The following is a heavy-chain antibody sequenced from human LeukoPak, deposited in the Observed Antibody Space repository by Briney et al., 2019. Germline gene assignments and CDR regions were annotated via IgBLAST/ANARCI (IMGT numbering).Heavy chain of an antibody. D-gene: IGHD3-10*01. V-gene: IGHV3-11*01. CDR3: ARASSPWFRVERAFDP. CDR2: ISGSSTTI. Sequence: GSLRPSCAASGFTFSDYYMSWIRQAAGKGLEWLAYISGSSTTIYYADSVKGRFTISRDNANNSLYLQMNSLIAEDTAVYYCARASSPWFRVERAFDPWGQGTLVTVSS. CDR1: GFTFSDYY. J-gene: IGHJ5*02.